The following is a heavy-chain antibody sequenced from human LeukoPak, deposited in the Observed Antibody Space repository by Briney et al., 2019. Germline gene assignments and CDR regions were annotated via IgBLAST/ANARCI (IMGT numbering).Heavy chain of an antibody. CDR3: ARSVDTAMVSI. Sequence: PSETLSLTCTVSGGSISSYYWSWIRQPPGKGLEWIGYIYYSGSTNYNPSLKSRVTISVDTSKNQFSLKLSSVTAADTAVYYCARSVDTAMVSIWGQGTMVTVSS. D-gene: IGHD5-18*01. CDR1: GGSISSYY. J-gene: IGHJ3*02. CDR2: IYYSGST. V-gene: IGHV4-59*01.